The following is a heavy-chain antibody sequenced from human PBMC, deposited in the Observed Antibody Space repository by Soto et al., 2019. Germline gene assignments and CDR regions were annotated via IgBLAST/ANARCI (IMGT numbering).Heavy chain of an antibody. V-gene: IGHV3-33*01. CDR2: IWYDGSNK. CDR3: AGDGTSAAGSYSDY. D-gene: IGHD3-10*01. J-gene: IGHJ4*02. CDR1: GFTFGSYG. Sequence: QVQLVESGGGVVQPGRSLRLSCAASGFTFGSYGMHWVRQAPGKGLEWVAVIWYDGSNKYYADSVKGRFTISRDNSKKTLHLQMISLRGEDTAVLYCAGDGTSAAGSYSDYWGQGTLVTVSS.